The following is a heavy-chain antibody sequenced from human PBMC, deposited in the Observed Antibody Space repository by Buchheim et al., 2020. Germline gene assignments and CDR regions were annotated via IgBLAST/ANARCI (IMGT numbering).Heavy chain of an antibody. V-gene: IGHV3-30*18. CDR2: ISYDGSNK. CDR3: AKDEGDIVVVPAAIYLAY. D-gene: IGHD2-2*02. Sequence: QVQLVESGGGVVQPGRSLRLSCAASGFTFSSYGMHWVRQAPGKGLEWVAVISYDGSNKYYADSVKGRFTISRDNSKNTLCLQMNSLRAEDTAVYYCAKDEGDIVVVPAAIYLAYWGQGTL. CDR1: GFTFSSYG. J-gene: IGHJ4*02.